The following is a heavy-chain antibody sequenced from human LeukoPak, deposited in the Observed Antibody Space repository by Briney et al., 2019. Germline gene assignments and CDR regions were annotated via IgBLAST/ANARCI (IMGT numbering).Heavy chain of an antibody. CDR1: GGTFSSYA. J-gene: IGHJ4*02. CDR3: ARAVSWKFDY. D-gene: IGHD6-13*01. CDR2: IIPIFGTA. V-gene: IGHV1-69*13. Sequence: ASVTVSCTASGGTFSSYAISWVRQAPGQGLEWMGGIIPIFGTANYAQRFQGRVTITADESTSTAYMELSSLRSEDTAVYYCARAVSWKFDYWGQGTLVTVSS.